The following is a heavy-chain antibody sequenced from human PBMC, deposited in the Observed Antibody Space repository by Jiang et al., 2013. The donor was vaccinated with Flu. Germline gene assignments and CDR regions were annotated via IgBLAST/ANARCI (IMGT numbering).Heavy chain of an antibody. CDR2: IIPILGIA. D-gene: IGHD3-10*01. Sequence: GAEVKKPGASVKVSCKASGYTFTSYAISWVRQAPGQGLEWMGRIIPILGIANYAQKFQGRVTITADKSTSTAYMELSSLRSEDTAVYYCARDQYGSGSYYLDYWGQGTLVTVSS. CDR3: ARDQYGSGSYYLDY. CDR1: GYTFTSYA. J-gene: IGHJ4*02. V-gene: IGHV1-69*04.